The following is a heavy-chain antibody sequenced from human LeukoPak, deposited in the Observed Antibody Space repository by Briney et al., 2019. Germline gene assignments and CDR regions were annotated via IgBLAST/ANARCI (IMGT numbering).Heavy chain of an antibody. J-gene: IGHJ3*02. D-gene: IGHD3-16*02. V-gene: IGHV3-23*01. CDR3: AKGITFGGVIVCAFDI. Sequence: GGSLRLSCAASGFTFSSYAMSWVRQAPGKGLEWVSAISGSGGSTYYADSVKGRFTISRDNSKNTLYLQMNSPRAEDTAVYYCAKGITFGGVIVCAFDIWGQGTMVTVSS. CDR2: ISGSGGST. CDR1: GFTFSSYA.